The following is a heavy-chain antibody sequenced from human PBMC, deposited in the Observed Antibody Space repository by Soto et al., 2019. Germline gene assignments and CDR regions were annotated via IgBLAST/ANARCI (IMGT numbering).Heavy chain of an antibody. J-gene: IGHJ5*02. CDR3: ARRHCTDCTNDQSTTFDP. Sequence: GESLKISCNGSGYSFTSYWINWVRQMPGKGLEWMGRIDPSDSYTNYSPSFQGHVTISADKSISTAYLQWSSLKASDTAMYYCARRHCTDCTNDQSTTFDPWGQGTLVTV. D-gene: IGHD2-8*01. CDR1: GYSFTSYW. CDR2: IDPSDSYT. V-gene: IGHV5-10-1*01.